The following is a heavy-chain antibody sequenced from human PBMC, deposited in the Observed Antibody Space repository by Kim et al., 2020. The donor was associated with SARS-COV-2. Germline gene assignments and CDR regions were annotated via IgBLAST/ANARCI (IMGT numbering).Heavy chain of an antibody. CDR1: GFTFGDYA. J-gene: IGHJ3*02. CDR2: ISWNSGSI. CDR3: AKDISLYSSSWHDAFDI. D-gene: IGHD6-13*01. V-gene: IGHV3-9*01. Sequence: GGSLRLSCAASGFTFGDYAMHWVRQAPGKGLEWVSGISWNSGSIGYADSVKGRFTISRDNAKNSLYLQMNSLRAEDTALYYCAKDISLYSSSWHDAFDIWGQGTMVTVSS.